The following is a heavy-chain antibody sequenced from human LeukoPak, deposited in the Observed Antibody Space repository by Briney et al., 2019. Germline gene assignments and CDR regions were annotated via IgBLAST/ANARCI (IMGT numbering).Heavy chain of an antibody. CDR3: ARDLGYYDSSGLNTSDY. CDR1: GGSFSGYY. V-gene: IGHV4-34*01. Sequence: SETLSLTCAVYGGSFSGYYWSWIRQPPGKGLEWIGEINHSGSTNYNPSLKSRVTISVDTSKNQFSLKLSSVTAADTAVYYCARDLGYYDSSGLNTSDYWGQGTLVTVSS. CDR2: INHSGST. J-gene: IGHJ4*02. D-gene: IGHD3-22*01.